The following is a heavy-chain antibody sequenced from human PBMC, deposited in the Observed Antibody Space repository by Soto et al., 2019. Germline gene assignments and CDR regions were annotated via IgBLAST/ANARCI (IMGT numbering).Heavy chain of an antibody. CDR2: ISYDGSNK. Sequence: GGSLRLSCAASGFTFSSYGMHWVRQAPGKGLEWVAVISYDGSNKYYADSVKGRFTISRDNSKNTLYLQMNSLRAEDTAVYYCAKGPRYGDYRRWRQGTLVTVSS. V-gene: IGHV3-30*18. CDR3: AKGPRYGDYRR. J-gene: IGHJ4*02. CDR1: GFTFSSYG. D-gene: IGHD4-17*01.